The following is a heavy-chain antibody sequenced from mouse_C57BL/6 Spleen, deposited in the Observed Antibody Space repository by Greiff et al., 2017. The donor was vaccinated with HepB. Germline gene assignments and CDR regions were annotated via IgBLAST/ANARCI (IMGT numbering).Heavy chain of an antibody. Sequence: VKLQESGAELVRPGASVTLSCKASGYTFTDYEMHWVKQTPVHGLEWIGAIDPETGGTAYNQKFKGKAILTADKSSSTAYMELRSLTSEDSAVYYCTRGGYYPSWFAYWGQGTLVTVSA. D-gene: IGHD2-3*01. V-gene: IGHV1-15*01. CDR3: TRGGYYPSWFAY. J-gene: IGHJ3*01. CDR1: GYTFTDYE. CDR2: IDPETGGT.